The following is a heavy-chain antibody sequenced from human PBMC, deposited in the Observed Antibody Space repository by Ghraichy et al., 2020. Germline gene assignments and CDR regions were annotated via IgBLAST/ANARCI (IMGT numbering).Heavy chain of an antibody. Sequence: SVKVSCKASGGTFSSYAISWVRQAPGQGLEWMGGIIPIFGTANYAQKFQGRVTITADKSTSTAYMELSSLRSEDTAVYYCARATYYYDSSGRETPRDTYGMDVWGQGTTVTVSS. CDR2: IIPIFGTA. CDR3: ARATYYYDSSGRETPRDTYGMDV. J-gene: IGHJ6*02. V-gene: IGHV1-69*06. D-gene: IGHD3-22*01. CDR1: GGTFSSYA.